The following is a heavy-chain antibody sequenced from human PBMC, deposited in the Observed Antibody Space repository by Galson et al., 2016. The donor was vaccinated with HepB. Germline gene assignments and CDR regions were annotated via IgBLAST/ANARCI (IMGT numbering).Heavy chain of an antibody. CDR3: AKLLRFCVDS. V-gene: IGHV3-23*01. D-gene: IGHD3-10*01. CDR2: ISGSGGST. J-gene: IGHJ4*02. Sequence: SLRLSCAASGFTFSNYAVSWVRQAPGKGLEWVSCISGSGGSTYYADSVKGRFTISRDNSRNTLYLQMKSLRSEDTAVYYCAKLLRFCVDSWGQGTLVTVSS. CDR1: GFTFSNYA.